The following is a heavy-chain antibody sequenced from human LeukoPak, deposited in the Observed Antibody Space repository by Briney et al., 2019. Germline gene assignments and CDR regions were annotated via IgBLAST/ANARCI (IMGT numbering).Heavy chain of an antibody. Sequence: ASVKVSCKASGYTFTSYYMRWVRQAPGQGLEWMGIINPSGGSTSYAQKFQGRVTMTRDMSTSTAYMELSSLRSEDTAVYYCASGTGTTALCAFDIWGQGTMVTVSS. CDR2: INPSGGST. CDR3: ASGTGTTALCAFDI. J-gene: IGHJ3*02. D-gene: IGHD1-1*01. V-gene: IGHV1-46*01. CDR1: GYTFTSYY.